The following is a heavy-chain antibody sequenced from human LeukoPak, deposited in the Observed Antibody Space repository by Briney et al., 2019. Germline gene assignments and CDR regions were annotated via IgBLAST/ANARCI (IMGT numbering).Heavy chain of an antibody. CDR3: ARVGGYCSSTSCYPKDWFDP. Sequence: SETLSLTCTVSGGSISSYYWSWIRQPAGKGLEWIGRIYTSGSTNYNPSLKSRVTMSVDTSKNQFSLKLSSVTAADTAVYYCARVGGYCSSTSCYPKDWFDPWGQGTLVTVS. CDR1: GGSISSYY. CDR2: IYTSGST. D-gene: IGHD2-2*03. V-gene: IGHV4-4*07. J-gene: IGHJ5*02.